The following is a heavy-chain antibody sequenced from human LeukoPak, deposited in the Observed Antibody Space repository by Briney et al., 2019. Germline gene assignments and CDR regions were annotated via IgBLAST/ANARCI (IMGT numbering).Heavy chain of an antibody. D-gene: IGHD6-13*01. J-gene: IGHJ4*02. CDR2: IRSKAYGGTT. Sequence: GGSLRLSCTASGFTFGDYAMSWFRQAPGKGLEWIGFIRSKAYGGTTEYAASVKGRFTISRDDSKSIAYLQMNSLKTEDTAVYYCTRVPNSSSWYGVFDYWGQGTLVTVSS. CDR3: TRVPNSSSWYGVFDY. CDR1: GFTFGDYA. V-gene: IGHV3-49*03.